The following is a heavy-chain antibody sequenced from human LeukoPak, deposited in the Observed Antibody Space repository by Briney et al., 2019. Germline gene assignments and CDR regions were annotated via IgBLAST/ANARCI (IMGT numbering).Heavy chain of an antibody. Sequence: ESLKISCQGSGYRFTSYWIAWVRQMPGKGLEWIGMIYPGDSDTRYSPSFQGQVTISADKSISTAYLQWSSLKASDTAMYYCARHGSSSWPVDYWGQGTLVTVSS. CDR3: ARHGSSSWPVDY. V-gene: IGHV5-51*01. CDR1: GYRFTSYW. J-gene: IGHJ4*02. D-gene: IGHD6-13*01. CDR2: IYPGDSDT.